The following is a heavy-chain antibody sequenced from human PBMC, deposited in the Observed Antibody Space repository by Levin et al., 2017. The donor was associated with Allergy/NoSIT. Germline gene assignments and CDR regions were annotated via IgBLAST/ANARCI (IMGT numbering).Heavy chain of an antibody. Sequence: PGGSLRLSCAASGFTFSNYAMSWVRQAPGNGLEWVSGISGSGASTYYADSVKGRFTISRDNSKDTLYLQMNSLRGDDTAVYYCAKGTRGYSSGWYGLDYWGQGTLVTVSS. CDR1: GFTFSNYA. CDR2: ISGSGAST. V-gene: IGHV3-23*01. J-gene: IGHJ4*02. CDR3: AKGTRGYSSGWYGLDY. D-gene: IGHD6-19*01.